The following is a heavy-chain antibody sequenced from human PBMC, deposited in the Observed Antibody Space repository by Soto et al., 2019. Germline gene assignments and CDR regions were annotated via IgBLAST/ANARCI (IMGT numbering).Heavy chain of an antibody. Sequence: QLQLQESGPGLVKPSETRSLTCTVSGGSISSSSYYWGWIRQPPGKGLEWIGSIYYSGSTYYNPSLKSRVTISVDKSKNQYSLKLSSVTAADTAVYYCARHEMANNWFDPWGQGTLVTVSS. CDR2: IYYSGST. CDR3: ARHEMANNWFDP. CDR1: GGSISSSSYY. D-gene: IGHD5-12*01. J-gene: IGHJ5*02. V-gene: IGHV4-39*01.